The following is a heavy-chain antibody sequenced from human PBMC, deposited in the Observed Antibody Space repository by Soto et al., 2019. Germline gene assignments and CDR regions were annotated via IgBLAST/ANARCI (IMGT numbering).Heavy chain of an antibody. V-gene: IGHV4-61*08. CDR2: VYYSGST. CDR3: ARVKWSTSRLDP. Sequence: PSETLSLTCSVSGDSVSSGAYYWSWIRQPPGKGLEWIGYVYYSGSTSYNPSLETGVTISVDTSKNQFSLKLTSVTPADTAIYYCARVKWSTSRLDPWGQGTLVTVSS. D-gene: IGHD1-26*01. J-gene: IGHJ5*02. CDR1: GDSVSSGAYY.